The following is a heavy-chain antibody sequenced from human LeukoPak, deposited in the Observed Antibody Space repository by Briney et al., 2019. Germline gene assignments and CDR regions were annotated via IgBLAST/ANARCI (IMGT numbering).Heavy chain of an antibody. D-gene: IGHD4-4*01. CDR3: ARMAGGDYLLNLQYYFDY. Sequence: GSLRLSCAASGFTFSSYAMSWIRQPPGKGLEWIGSIYYSGSTYYNPSLKSRVTISVDTSKNQFSLKLSSVTAADTAVYYCARMAGGDYLLNLQYYFDYWGQGTLVTVSS. J-gene: IGHJ4*02. V-gene: IGHV4-39*01. CDR1: GFTFSSYA. CDR2: IYYSGST.